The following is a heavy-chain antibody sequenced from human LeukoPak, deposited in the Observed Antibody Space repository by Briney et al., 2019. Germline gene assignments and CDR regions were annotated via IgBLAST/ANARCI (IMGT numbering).Heavy chain of an antibody. J-gene: IGHJ3*02. CDR1: GFTFRSYW. V-gene: IGHV3-74*01. Sequence: GGSLRLSCAAYGFTFRSYWMDWVRQAAGKGLVWVSRIHFDGSSTSYADSVKGRFTISRDNAKNTLFLQINRLRAEDTAVYYCARDPENKDAFDIWGQGTMVTVSS. D-gene: IGHD1-14*01. CDR3: ARDPENKDAFDI. CDR2: IHFDGSST.